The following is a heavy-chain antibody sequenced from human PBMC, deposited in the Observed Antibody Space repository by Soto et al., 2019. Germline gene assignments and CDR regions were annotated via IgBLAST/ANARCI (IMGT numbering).Heavy chain of an antibody. CDR2: IYYSGST. D-gene: IGHD5-18*01. CDR1: GGSISTFH. V-gene: IGHV4-59*01. J-gene: IGHJ5*02. CDR3: ARGQILGP. Sequence: SETLSLTCTVTGGSISTFHWSWIRQPPGKGLEWIGYIYYSGSTNYNPSLKSRVTISVDTSKNQFSLRLNSVTAADTAVYYCARGQILGPWGQGTLVTVSS.